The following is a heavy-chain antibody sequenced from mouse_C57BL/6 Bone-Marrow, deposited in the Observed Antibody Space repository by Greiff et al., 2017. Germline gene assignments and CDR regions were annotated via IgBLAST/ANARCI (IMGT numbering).Heavy chain of an antibody. Sequence: EVQLQQSGAELVRPGASVKLSCTASGFNIKDDYMHWVKQRPEQGLEWIGWIDPENGDTEYASKFQGKATITADTSSNTAYLQLSSLTSEDTAVYYCTRFTTVVAHFDVWGTGTTVTVSS. J-gene: IGHJ1*03. CDR3: TRFTTVVAHFDV. CDR2: IDPENGDT. CDR1: GFNIKDDY. V-gene: IGHV14-4*01. D-gene: IGHD1-1*01.